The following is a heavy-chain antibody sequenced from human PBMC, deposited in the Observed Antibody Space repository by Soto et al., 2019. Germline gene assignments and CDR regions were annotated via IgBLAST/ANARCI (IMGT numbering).Heavy chain of an antibody. V-gene: IGHV2-5*01. D-gene: IGHD1-26*01. J-gene: IGHJ4*02. CDR2: ISWNDHK. CDR3: ARTGAY. CDR1: GFSLTTSGLD. Sequence: QITLKESGPTLGKPTQTLTLTCTFSGFSLTTSGLDVGWIRQPPGKALEWLALISWNDHKRYSPSPKSRLTIAKDTSKNQVVLTMTNMDPVDTATYYCARTGAYWGQGILVTVSS.